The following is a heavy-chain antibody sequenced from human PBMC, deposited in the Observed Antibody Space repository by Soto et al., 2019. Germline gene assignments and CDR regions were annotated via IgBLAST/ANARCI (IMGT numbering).Heavy chain of an antibody. Sequence: QVQLQESGPGLVQPSETLSLSCTVSGAPMSSHKWGWTRQPLGKRLERMGYGDSNGGAGYNPSLKSRITRSVHTSKNQCSLKLSSVTAADTTVYYGVGQGFGALHGLVDVWGQGTTVTVSS. J-gene: IGHJ6*02. CDR1: GAPMSSHK. CDR2: GDSNGGA. V-gene: IGHV4-59*08. D-gene: IGHD3-16*01. CDR3: VGQGFGALHGLVDV.